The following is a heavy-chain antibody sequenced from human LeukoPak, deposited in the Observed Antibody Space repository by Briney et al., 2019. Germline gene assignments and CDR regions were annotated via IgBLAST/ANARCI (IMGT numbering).Heavy chain of an antibody. V-gene: IGHV3-43*01. CDR1: GFTFDDYT. J-gene: IGHJ4*02. CDR3: AKDTNSGSYTFDY. CDR2: ISWDGGST. D-gene: IGHD1-26*01. Sequence: PGGSLRLSCAASGFTFDDYTMHWVRQAPGKGLEWVSLISWDGGSTYYADSVKGRFTISRDNSKNSLYLQMNSLRIEDAALYYCAKDTNSGSYTFDYWGQGTLVTVSS.